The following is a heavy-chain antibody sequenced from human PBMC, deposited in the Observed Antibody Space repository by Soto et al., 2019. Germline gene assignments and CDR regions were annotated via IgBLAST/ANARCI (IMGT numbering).Heavy chain of an antibody. V-gene: IGHV4-30-2*01. CDR1: GGSISSGGYS. Sequence: PSETLSLTCAVSGGSISSGGYSWSWIRQPPGKGLEWIGYIYHSGSTYYNPSLKSRVTISVDRSNNRFSLKLSSVTAADTAVYYCARVWGSSSPIFDYWGQGTLVTVSS. J-gene: IGHJ4*02. CDR2: IYHSGST. CDR3: ARVWGSSSPIFDY. D-gene: IGHD6-6*01.